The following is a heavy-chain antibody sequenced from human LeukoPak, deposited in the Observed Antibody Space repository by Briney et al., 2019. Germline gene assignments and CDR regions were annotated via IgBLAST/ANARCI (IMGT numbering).Heavy chain of an antibody. D-gene: IGHD5-12*01. CDR1: GGSFSNNY. V-gene: IGHV4-34*01. CDR3: ARLSALRGYTNNWRDTRTSEKLRRSNWFDP. CDR2: INHSGST. J-gene: IGHJ5*02. Sequence: SETLSLTCAVYGGSFSNNYWSWIRQPPGKGLGWIGEINHSGSTNYNPSLKSRVTISLDTSKNQFSLKLSSVTAADTAVYYCARLSALRGYTNNWRDTRTSEKLRRSNWFDPWGQGTLVTVSS.